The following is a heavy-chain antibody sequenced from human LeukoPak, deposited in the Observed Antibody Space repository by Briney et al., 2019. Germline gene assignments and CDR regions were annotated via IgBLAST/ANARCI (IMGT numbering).Heavy chain of an antibody. CDR3: ARHVGKYYYYYGMDV. CDR2: IYYSGST. V-gene: IGHV4-59*08. J-gene: IGHJ6*02. Sequence: SETLSLTCAVYGGSFSGYYWSWIRQPPGKGLEWIGYIYYSGSTNYNPSLKSRVTISVDTSKNQFSLKLSSVTAADTAVYYCARHVGKYYYYYGMDVWGQGTTVTVSS. CDR1: GGSFSGYY. D-gene: IGHD1-1*01.